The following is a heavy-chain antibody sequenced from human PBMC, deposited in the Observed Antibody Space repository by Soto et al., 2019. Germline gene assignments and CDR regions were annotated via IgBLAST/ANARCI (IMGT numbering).Heavy chain of an antibody. D-gene: IGHD5-18*01. V-gene: IGHV3-15*01. J-gene: IGHJ4*02. CDR2: IKSKTDGGTT. CDR1: GFTFSNAW. Sequence: EVQLVESGGGLVKPGGSLRLSCAASGFTFSNAWMSWVRQAPGKGLEWVGRIKSKTDGGTTDYAAPVKGRFTISRDDSKNTLYLQMNSLRAEDTAVYYCARDPAVVSFDYWGQGTLVTVSS. CDR3: ARDPAVVSFDY.